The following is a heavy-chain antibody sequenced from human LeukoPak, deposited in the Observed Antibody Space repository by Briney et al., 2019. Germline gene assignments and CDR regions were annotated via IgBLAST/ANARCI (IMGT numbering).Heavy chain of an antibody. CDR3: ARDLTPHYYGSGSYFTFDY. J-gene: IGHJ4*02. V-gene: IGHV4-59*12. D-gene: IGHD3-10*01. CDR1: GGSISSYY. CDR2: IYYSGST. Sequence: PSETLSLTCTVSGGSISSYYWSWIRQPPGKGLEWIGYIYYSGSTNYNPSLKSRVTISVDTSKNQFSLKLGSVTAADTAVYYCARDLTPHYYGSGSYFTFDYWGQGTLVTVSS.